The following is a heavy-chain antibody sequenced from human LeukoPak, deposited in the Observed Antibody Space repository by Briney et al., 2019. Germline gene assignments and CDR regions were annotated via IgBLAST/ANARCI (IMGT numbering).Heavy chain of an antibody. D-gene: IGHD1-26*01. Sequence: PGGSLRLSCAASGFTFSSYSMNWVRQAPGKGLEWVSSISSSSSYIYYADSVKGRFTISRDNAKNSLYLQMNSLRAEDTAVYYCAREEYSGSYYLDYWGQGTLVTVSS. J-gene: IGHJ4*02. CDR3: AREEYSGSYYLDY. CDR1: GFTFSSYS. V-gene: IGHV3-21*01. CDR2: ISSSSSYI.